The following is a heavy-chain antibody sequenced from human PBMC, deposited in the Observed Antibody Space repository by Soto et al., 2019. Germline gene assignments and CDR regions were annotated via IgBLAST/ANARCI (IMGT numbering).Heavy chain of an antibody. CDR3: AKDLWAHSYGRYFDY. J-gene: IGHJ4*02. Sequence: GGSLRLSCAASGFTFSSYAMSWVRQAPGKGLEWVSAISGSGGSTYYADSVKGRFTISRDNSKNTLYLQMNSLRAEDTAVYYCAKDLWAHSYGRYFDYWAQGTLVTVSS. V-gene: IGHV3-23*01. CDR1: GFTFSSYA. D-gene: IGHD5-18*01. CDR2: ISGSGGST.